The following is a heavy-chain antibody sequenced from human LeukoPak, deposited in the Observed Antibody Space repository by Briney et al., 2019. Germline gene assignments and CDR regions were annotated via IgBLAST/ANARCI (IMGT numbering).Heavy chain of an antibody. CDR2: ISGSGGST. J-gene: IGHJ4*02. D-gene: IGHD3-10*01. V-gene: IGHV3-23*01. Sequence: GGSLRLSCAASGFTFDDYGMSWVRQAPGKGLEWVSAISGSGGSTYYADSVKGRFTISRDNSKNTLYLQMNSLRAEDTAVYYCAKGRSGSGSYYFDYWGQGTLVTVSS. CDR1: GFTFDDYG. CDR3: AKGRSGSGSYYFDY.